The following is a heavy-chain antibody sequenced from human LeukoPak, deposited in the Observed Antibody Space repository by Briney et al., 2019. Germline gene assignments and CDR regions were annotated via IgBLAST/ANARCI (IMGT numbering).Heavy chain of an antibody. V-gene: IGHV4-59*01. CDR1: GGSISSYY. D-gene: IGHD3-10*01. J-gene: IGHJ4*02. CDR3: ARGGNGVLLWFGELLSAPFDY. CDR2: IYYSGRT. Sequence: SETLSLTCTVSGGSISSYYWSWIRQPPGKGLEWIGYIYYSGRTNYNPSLKRRVTISVDTSKTQFSLKLSSVTAADTAVYYCARGGNGVLLWFGELLSAPFDYWGQGTLVTVSS.